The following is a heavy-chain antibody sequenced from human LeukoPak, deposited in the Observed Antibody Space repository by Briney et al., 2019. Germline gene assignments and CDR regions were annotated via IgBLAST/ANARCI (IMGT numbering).Heavy chain of an antibody. D-gene: IGHD3-22*01. CDR3: ARDRRYYDSSGYLAY. CDR2: ISAYNGNT. V-gene: IGHV1-18*01. J-gene: IGHJ4*02. CDR1: GYTFTSYG. Sequence: GGSVQVSCKASGYTFTSYGISWVRQAPGQGLEWMGWISAYNGNTNYAQKLQGRVTMTTDTSTSTAYMELRSLRSDDTAVYYCARDRRYYDSSGYLAYWGQGTLVTVSS.